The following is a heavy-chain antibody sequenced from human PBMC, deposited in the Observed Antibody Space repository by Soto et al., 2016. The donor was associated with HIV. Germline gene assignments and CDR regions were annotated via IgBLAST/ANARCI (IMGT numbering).Heavy chain of an antibody. CDR2: VTWNGGNT. J-gene: IGHJ6*04. D-gene: IGHD3-9*01. Sequence: EVQLVESGGGVVRPGGSLRLSCTASGFIFGDFAMSWVRQAPGMGLEWVCGVTWNGGNTGYADSVKGRFTISRDNAKNSLYLQMNNLRAEDTALYLCARDDILDVWGKGTAVTVSS. CDR3: ARDDILDV. V-gene: IGHV3-20*01. CDR1: GFIFGDFA.